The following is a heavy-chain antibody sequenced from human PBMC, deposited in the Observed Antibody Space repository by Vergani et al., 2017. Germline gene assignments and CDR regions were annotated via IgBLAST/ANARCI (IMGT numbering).Heavy chain of an antibody. J-gene: IGHJ6*02. D-gene: IGHD2-21*01. CDR2: ISGSGGNT. CDR1: GFTFSSYA. V-gene: IGHV3-23*01. CDR3: AKARDPNCKGGNCYSYYYGLDL. Sequence: EVKLLESGGNLIQPGGSLRLSCGASGFTFSSYAMTWVRLAPGKGLQWVSGISGSGGNTFYTDSVKGRFTISRDNSKDTLYLQMNSLRVEDTAIYYCAKARDPNCKGGNCYSYYYGLDLWGQGTTVTVSS.